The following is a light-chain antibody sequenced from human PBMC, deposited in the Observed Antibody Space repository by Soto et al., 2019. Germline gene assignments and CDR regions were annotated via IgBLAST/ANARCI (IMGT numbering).Light chain of an antibody. CDR1: NSDVGSYNY. V-gene: IGLV2-8*01. Sequence: QSALTQPPSASGSPGQSVTISCTGKNSDVGSYNYVSWYQQHPGKAPKLMIFEVSKRPSGVPDRFSGSKSGNTASLTVSGIQAEDEADYYCSSYAGTNTRYLFGTGTKLTVL. J-gene: IGLJ1*01. CDR2: EVS. CDR3: SSYAGTNTRYL.